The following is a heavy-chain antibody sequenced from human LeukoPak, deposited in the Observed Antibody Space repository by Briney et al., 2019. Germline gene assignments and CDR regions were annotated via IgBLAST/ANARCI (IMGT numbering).Heavy chain of an antibody. J-gene: IGHJ4*02. D-gene: IGHD5-24*01. CDR3: ARVERADTDFVFDY. Sequence: GGSLRLSCAASGFTVSSNYMSWVRQAPGKGLEWVSVIYSGGSTYYADSVKGRFTISRDNSKNTLYLQMNSPRAEDTAVYYCARVERADTDFVFDYWGQGTLVTVSS. CDR1: GFTVSSNY. CDR2: IYSGGST. V-gene: IGHV3-66*01.